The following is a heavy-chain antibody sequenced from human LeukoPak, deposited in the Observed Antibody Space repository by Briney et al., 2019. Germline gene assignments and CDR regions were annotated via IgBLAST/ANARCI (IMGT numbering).Heavy chain of an antibody. CDR1: GGSLISSSYY. D-gene: IGHD2-2*01. CDR2: IYYSGRT. V-gene: IGHV4-39*01. CDR3: ARSQATAMVSDY. Sequence: SETLSLTCTVSGGSLISSSYYWGWIRQPPGKGLEWIGSIYYSGRTYYNPSLKSRVTIFVDTSKNQFSLKLNSVTAADTAVYYCARSQATAMVSDYWGQGTLVTISS. J-gene: IGHJ4*02.